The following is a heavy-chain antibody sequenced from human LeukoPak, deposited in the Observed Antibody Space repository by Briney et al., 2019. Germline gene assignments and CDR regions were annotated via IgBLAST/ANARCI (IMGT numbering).Heavy chain of an antibody. Sequence: SETLSLTCTVSGGSISSGDYYWSWIRQPPGKGLEWIGYIYYSGSTYYNPSLKSRFTISVDTSKNQFSLKLSSVTAADMAVYYCASVSGSYSGAFDIWGQGTMVTVSS. CDR1: GGSISSGDYY. CDR3: ASVSGSYSGAFDI. J-gene: IGHJ3*02. V-gene: IGHV4-30-4*08. D-gene: IGHD1-26*01. CDR2: IYYSGST.